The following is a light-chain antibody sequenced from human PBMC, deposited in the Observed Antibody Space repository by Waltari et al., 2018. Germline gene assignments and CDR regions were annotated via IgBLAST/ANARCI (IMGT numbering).Light chain of an antibody. CDR1: QSLLHSNGYNY. CDR2: LGS. Sequence: DIVMTQSPLSLSVTPGEPASISCRSSQSLLHSNGYNYLDWYLQKPGQSPQLLIYLGSNRASGVPDRFSGSGSDTDLTLKISRVEAEDVGVYYCMQTLQTPRYTFGQGTKLEIK. J-gene: IGKJ2*01. V-gene: IGKV2-28*01. CDR3: MQTLQTPRYT.